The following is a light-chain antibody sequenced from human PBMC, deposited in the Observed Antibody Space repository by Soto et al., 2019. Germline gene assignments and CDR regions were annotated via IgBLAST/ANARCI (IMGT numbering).Light chain of an antibody. CDR3: ASFRSGTILV. V-gene: IGLV2-14*01. Sequence: QSVLTQPASVSGSPGRSVTISCTGPRSDIGDSNFISWYQHSPGKAPRLLIYEVNNRPSGVSKRFSGSKAGNTASLTISGLLDDDEADYFCASFRSGTILVFGSGTKVTV. CDR1: RSDIGDSNF. CDR2: EVN. J-gene: IGLJ1*01.